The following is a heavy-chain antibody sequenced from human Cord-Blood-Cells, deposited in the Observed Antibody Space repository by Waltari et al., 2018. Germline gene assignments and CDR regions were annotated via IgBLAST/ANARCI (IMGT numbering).Heavy chain of an antibody. D-gene: IGHD6-13*01. CDR1: GGSLSSYY. CDR2: IYYSGST. J-gene: IGHJ4*02. Sequence: QVQLQESGPGLVKPPETLSLTCTASGGSLSSYYWRWIRQPPGKGLDRIGYIYYSGSTNYNPSLKSRVTISVDTSKNQFSLKLSSVTAADTAVYYCARSPQPYSSSWYFDYWGQGTLDTVSS. CDR3: ARSPQPYSSSWYFDY. V-gene: IGHV4-59*01.